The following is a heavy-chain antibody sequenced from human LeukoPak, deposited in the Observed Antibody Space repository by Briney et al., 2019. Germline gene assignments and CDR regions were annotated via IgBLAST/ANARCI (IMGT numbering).Heavy chain of an antibody. CDR3: AREAVGTAVAGNFDY. CDR1: GYTFTGYY. J-gene: IGHJ4*02. CDR2: INPNSGGT. V-gene: IGHV1-2*02. D-gene: IGHD6-19*01. Sequence: GASVKVSCKASGYTFTGYYMHWVRQAPGQGLEWMGWINPNSGGTNYAQKFQGRVTMTRDTSISTAYMELSRLRSDDTAVYYCAREAVGTAVAGNFDYWGQGTLVTVSS.